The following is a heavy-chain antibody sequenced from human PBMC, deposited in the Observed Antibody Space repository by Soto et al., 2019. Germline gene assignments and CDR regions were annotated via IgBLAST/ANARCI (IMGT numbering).Heavy chain of an antibody. CDR3: ASAGDGYKLDY. Sequence: SETLSLTCTVSGGSISSYYWSWIRQPPGKGLEWMGYIFYSGSTNYNPSLKSRVTISLDTSKNQFSLKLSSVTAADTAVYYCASAGDGYKLDYWGQGTLVTVSS. CDR1: GGSISSYY. J-gene: IGHJ4*02. V-gene: IGHV4-59*01. CDR2: IFYSGST. D-gene: IGHD5-12*01.